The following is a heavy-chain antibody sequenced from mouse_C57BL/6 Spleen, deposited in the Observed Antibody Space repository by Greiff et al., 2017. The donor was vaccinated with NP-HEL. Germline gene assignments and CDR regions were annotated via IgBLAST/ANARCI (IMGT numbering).Heavy chain of an antibody. Sequence: QVQLKESGPGLVQPSQSLSITCTVSGFSLTSYGVHWVRQSPGKGLEWLGVIWSGGSTDYNAAFISRLSISKDNSKSQVFFKMNSLQADDTAIYYCARNGYSNYEGDAMDYWGQGTSVTVSS. V-gene: IGHV2-2*01. J-gene: IGHJ4*01. CDR1: GFSLTSYG. D-gene: IGHD2-5*01. CDR2: IWSGGST. CDR3: ARNGYSNYEGDAMDY.